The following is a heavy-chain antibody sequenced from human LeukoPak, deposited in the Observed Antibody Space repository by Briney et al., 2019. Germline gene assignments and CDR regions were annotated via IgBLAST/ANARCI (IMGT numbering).Heavy chain of an antibody. V-gene: IGHV3-23*01. Sequence: GGSLSLSCAASGFTFSSAAMTWVRQAPGKGLEWVSTITGSDDRTYYGDSVKGRFTISRDYSKNTLHLQVNSLRVEDTAIYYCAKGPQLNSGYHPNYWGQGILVTVSS. CDR1: GFTFSSAA. CDR3: AKGPQLNSGYHPNY. CDR2: ITGSDDRT. D-gene: IGHD3-22*01. J-gene: IGHJ4*02.